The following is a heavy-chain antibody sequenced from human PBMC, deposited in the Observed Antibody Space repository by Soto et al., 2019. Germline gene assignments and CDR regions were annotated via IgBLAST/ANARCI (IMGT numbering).Heavy chain of an antibody. D-gene: IGHD3-22*01. Sequence: GGSLRLFCELSGFTFSNYALHWVRQAPGKGLEWVAVISDDGSNKYYADSVKGRFTISRDNAKNSLYLQMNSLRAEDTAVYYCTTLTMIVVHLDYWGPGTLVTVS. CDR3: TTLTMIVVHLDY. CDR1: GFTFSNYA. J-gene: IGHJ4*02. V-gene: IGHV3-30-3*01. CDR2: ISDDGSNK.